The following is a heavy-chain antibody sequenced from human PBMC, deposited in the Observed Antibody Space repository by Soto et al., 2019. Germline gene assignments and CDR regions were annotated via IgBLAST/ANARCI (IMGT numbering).Heavy chain of an antibody. V-gene: IGHV3-15*07. CDR3: TADLPDWGADAFDY. CDR2: IKSKINGATI. J-gene: IGHJ4*02. CDR1: GFTFNRAW. Sequence: EVQLAESGGDLVEPGGSLRLSCAASGFTFNRAWMNWVRQTPGKGLEWVGRIKSKINGATIDYAAPVKGRFNISRDDSEKTVSQEMNSLNTEDTAVYYCTADLPDWGADAFDYWGQGILVTVSS. D-gene: IGHD3-16*01.